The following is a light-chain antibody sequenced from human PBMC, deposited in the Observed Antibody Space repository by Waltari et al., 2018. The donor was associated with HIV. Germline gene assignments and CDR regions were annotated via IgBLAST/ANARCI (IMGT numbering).Light chain of an antibody. CDR2: DVS. V-gene: IGLV2-11*01. CDR1: RSDVGGYNY. J-gene: IGLJ3*02. Sequence: QSALTQPRSVSGSPGQSVTISCTETRSDVGGYNYVSWYQQHPGKAPKVMIYDVSKRPSGVPDRFSGSKSGNTASLTISGLQAEYEADYYCCSYAGSYIWVFGGGTKLTVL. CDR3: CSYAGSYIWV.